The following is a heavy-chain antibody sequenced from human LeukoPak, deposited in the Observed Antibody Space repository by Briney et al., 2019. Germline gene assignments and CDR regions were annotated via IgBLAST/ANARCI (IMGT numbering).Heavy chain of an antibody. CDR2: VSGTGGSA. CDR3: ARVRDYYDNSGDAFDI. Sequence: GGSLRLSCAASGFSFSSFGMSWVRQIPGKGLEWVAAVSGTGGSAYYSDSLKGRFTISRDNSKNTLYLQISSLRAEDTAVYYCARVRDYYDNSGDAFDIWGQGTMVPVSS. D-gene: IGHD3-22*01. V-gene: IGHV3-23*01. J-gene: IGHJ3*02. CDR1: GFSFSSFG.